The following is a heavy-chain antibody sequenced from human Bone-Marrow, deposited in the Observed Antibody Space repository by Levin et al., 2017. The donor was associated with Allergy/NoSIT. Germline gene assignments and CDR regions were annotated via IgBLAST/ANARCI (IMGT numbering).Heavy chain of an antibody. V-gene: IGHV3-66*01. Sequence: GESLKISCAASGFTVSRNYMSWVRQAPGKGLEWVSLIYSGGDTQYADSVKGRFTISRDNSKNTLYLQMNSLRADDTVVYYCARDGVGTAAGTPWGQGTLVTVSS. CDR3: ARDGVGTAAGTP. CDR2: IYSGGDT. CDR1: GFTVSRNY. D-gene: IGHD6-13*01. J-gene: IGHJ4*02.